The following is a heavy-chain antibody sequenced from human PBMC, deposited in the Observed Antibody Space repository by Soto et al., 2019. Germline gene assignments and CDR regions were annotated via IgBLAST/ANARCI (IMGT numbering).Heavy chain of an antibody. CDR2: ISWNSGSI. D-gene: IGHD2-8*01. Sequence: EVQLVESGGGLVQPGRSLRLSCAASGFTFDDYAMHWVRQAPGKGLEWVSGISWNSGSIGYADSVKGRFTISRDNAKNSLYLQMNSLRAEDTVLYYCAKDMGYGGQGTLVTVSS. J-gene: IGHJ4*02. CDR3: AKDMGY. V-gene: IGHV3-9*01. CDR1: GFTFDDYA.